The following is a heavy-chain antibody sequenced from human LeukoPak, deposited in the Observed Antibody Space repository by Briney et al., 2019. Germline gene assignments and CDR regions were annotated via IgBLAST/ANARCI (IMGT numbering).Heavy chain of an antibody. J-gene: IGHJ5*02. CDR3: ARIGYDFWSGYLYNWFDP. V-gene: IGHV4-39*01. Sequence: SETLSLTCTVSGGSISSSSYYWGWIRQPPGKGLEWIVKIYYSGSTYYNSSLKSRVTISVDTSKNQFSLKLSSVTAADTAVYYCARIGYDFWSGYLYNWFDPWGQGTLVTVSS. CDR1: GGSISSSSYY. D-gene: IGHD3-3*01. CDR2: IYYSGST.